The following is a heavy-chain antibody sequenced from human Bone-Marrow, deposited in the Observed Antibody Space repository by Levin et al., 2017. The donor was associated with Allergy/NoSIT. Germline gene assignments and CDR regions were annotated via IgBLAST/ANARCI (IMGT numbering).Heavy chain of an antibody. CDR2: ISYDGSNK. Sequence: LSLTCAASGFPFSSSGMHWVRPAPGKGLEWVAVISYDGSNKYYADSVKGRFTISRDNSKNTLYLQMNSLRAEDTAVYYCAKLSIVVVPAAMPPVDYWGQGTLVTVSS. D-gene: IGHD2-2*01. CDR3: AKLSIVVVPAAMPPVDY. CDR1: GFPFSSSG. J-gene: IGHJ4*02. V-gene: IGHV3-30*18.